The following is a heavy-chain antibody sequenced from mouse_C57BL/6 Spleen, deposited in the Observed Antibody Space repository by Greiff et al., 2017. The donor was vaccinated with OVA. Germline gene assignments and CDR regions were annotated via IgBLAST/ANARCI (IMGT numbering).Heavy chain of an antibody. D-gene: IGHD1-1*01. CDR1: GYTFTDYN. CDR2: INPNNGGP. Sequence: EVQLQQSGPELVKPGASVKMSCKASGYTFTDYNMHWVKQSHGKSLEWIGNINPNNGGPRYNQQFKGKATLTVNKSSSTAYMELRSLTSECIAVYYCARRGYGSRDYWGQGTSVTFSS. V-gene: IGHV1-22*01. J-gene: IGHJ4*01. CDR3: ARRGYGSRDY.